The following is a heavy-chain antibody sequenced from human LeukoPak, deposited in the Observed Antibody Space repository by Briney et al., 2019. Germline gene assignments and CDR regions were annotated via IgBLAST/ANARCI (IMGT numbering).Heavy chain of an antibody. J-gene: IGHJ4*02. V-gene: IGHV1-8*01. CDR2: MNPNSGNT. CDR1: GYTFTSYD. D-gene: IGHD2-2*01. Sequence: EASVKVSCKASGYTFTSYDINWVRQATGQGLEWMGWMNPNSGNTGYAQKFQGRVTMTRNTSISTAYMELSSLRSEDMAVYYCARATRQYCSSTSCYYYFDYWGQGTLVTVSS. CDR3: ARATRQYCSSTSCYYYFDY.